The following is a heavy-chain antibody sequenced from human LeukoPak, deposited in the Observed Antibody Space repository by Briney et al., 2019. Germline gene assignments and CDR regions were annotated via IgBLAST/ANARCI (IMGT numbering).Heavy chain of an antibody. Sequence: GRSLRLSCAASGFTFSSYGMHWVRQAPGKGLEWVAVISYDGSNKYYADSVKGRFTISRDNSKNTLYLQMNSLRAEDTAVYYCAASAPNWNDRFVYWGQGTLVTVSS. J-gene: IGHJ4*02. D-gene: IGHD1-1*01. V-gene: IGHV3-30*03. CDR2: ISYDGSNK. CDR3: AASAPNWNDRFVY. CDR1: GFTFSSYG.